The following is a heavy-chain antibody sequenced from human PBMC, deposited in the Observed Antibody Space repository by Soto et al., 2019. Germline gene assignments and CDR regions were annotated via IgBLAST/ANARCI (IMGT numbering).Heavy chain of an antibody. Sequence: GGSLRLSCAASGFTFSSYGMHWVRQAPGKGLEWVAVISYDGSNKYYADSVKGRFTISRDNSKNTLYLQMNSLRAEDTAVYYCAKDRSRYDRRFDYWGQGTLVTVSS. CDR2: ISYDGSNK. CDR1: GFTFSSYG. V-gene: IGHV3-30*18. J-gene: IGHJ4*02. CDR3: AKDRSRYDRRFDY. D-gene: IGHD3-22*01.